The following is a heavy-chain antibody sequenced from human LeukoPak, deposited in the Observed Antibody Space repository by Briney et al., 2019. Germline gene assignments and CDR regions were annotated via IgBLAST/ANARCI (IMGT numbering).Heavy chain of an antibody. D-gene: IGHD3-22*01. CDR2: ISSSSYI. CDR1: GFTFSSYS. Sequence: GGSLRLSCAASGFTFSSYSMNWVRQAPGKGLEWVSSISSSSYIYYADSVKGRFTISRDNAKNSLYLQMNSLRAEDTAVYYCARVYGEYYYDSSGYYGGFDYWGQGTLVTVSS. J-gene: IGHJ4*02. V-gene: IGHV3-21*01. CDR3: ARVYGEYYYDSSGYYGGFDY.